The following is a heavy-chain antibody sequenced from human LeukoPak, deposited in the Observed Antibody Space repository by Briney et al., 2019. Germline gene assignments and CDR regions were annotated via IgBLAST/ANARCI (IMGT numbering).Heavy chain of an antibody. CDR2: IIPIFGTA. CDR3: ASRESSDSSGYYDY. Sequence: KISCKASGGTFSSYAISWVRQAPGQGLEWMGGIIPIFGTANYAQKFQGRVTITADESTSTAYMELSSLRSEDTAVYYCASRESSDSSGYYDYWGQGTLVTVSS. CDR1: GGTFSSYA. D-gene: IGHD3-22*01. J-gene: IGHJ4*02. V-gene: IGHV1-69*01.